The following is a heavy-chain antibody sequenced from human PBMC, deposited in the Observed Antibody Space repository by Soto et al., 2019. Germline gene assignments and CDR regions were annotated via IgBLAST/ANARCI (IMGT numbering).Heavy chain of an antibody. CDR3: ARELDWFDP. V-gene: IGHV4-34*01. J-gene: IGHJ5*02. CDR2: INHSGST. Sequence: QVQLQQAGAGLLRPSETLSLTCAVYGGSFSGYYWSWIRQPPGKGLEWIGEINHSGSTNYNPSLKSLVTISVDTSKNQFSLKLSSVTAADTAVYYCARELDWFDPWGQGTLVTVSS. CDR1: GGSFSGYY.